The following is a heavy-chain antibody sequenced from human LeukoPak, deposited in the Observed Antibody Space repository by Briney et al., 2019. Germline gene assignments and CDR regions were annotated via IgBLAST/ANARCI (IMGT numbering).Heavy chain of an antibody. J-gene: IGHJ3*02. CDR2: IIPIFGIA. Sequence: ASVKVSCKASGGTFSSYAISWVRQAPGQGLEWMGRIIPIFGIAKYAQKFQGRVTITADKSTSTAYMELSSLRSEDTAVYYCVVVAATGDAFDIWGQGTMVTVSS. CDR1: GGTFSSYA. CDR3: VVVAATGDAFDI. V-gene: IGHV1-69*04. D-gene: IGHD2-15*01.